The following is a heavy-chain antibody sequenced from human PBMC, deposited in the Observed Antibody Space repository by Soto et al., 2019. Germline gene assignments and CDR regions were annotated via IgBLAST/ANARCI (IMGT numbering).Heavy chain of an antibody. J-gene: IGHJ4*02. Sequence: GSLRLSCAASGFTFSTYAMAWVRQAPGKGLEWVSGVSASGLNTDYADPVKGRFYISRDNSKNTVSLHMNSLRAEDTAVYYCAKRETGIAVAGCFDYWGQGTLVTVSS. D-gene: IGHD6-19*01. CDR1: GFTFSTYA. CDR2: VSASGLNT. V-gene: IGHV3-23*01. CDR3: AKRETGIAVAGCFDY.